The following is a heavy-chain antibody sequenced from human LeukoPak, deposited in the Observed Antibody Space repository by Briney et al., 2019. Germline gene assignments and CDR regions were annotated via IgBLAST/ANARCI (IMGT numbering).Heavy chain of an antibody. D-gene: IGHD4-17*01. CDR3: ARDRVGGDLTGVSLY. J-gene: IGHJ4*01. CDR2: ISAYNGNT. Sequence: PSVNVSCKASGYTFIKYYIHWVRQAPGQGLEWMGWISAYNGNTHYAQKFRGRLTLTTETSTSTAYLELRSLKSDDTAVYYCARDRVGGDLTGVSLYWGQGTLVTVSS. CDR1: GYTFIKYY. V-gene: IGHV1-18*04.